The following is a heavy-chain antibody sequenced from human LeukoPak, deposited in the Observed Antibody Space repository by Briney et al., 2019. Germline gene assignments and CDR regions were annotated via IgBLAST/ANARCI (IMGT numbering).Heavy chain of an antibody. D-gene: IGHD6-6*01. V-gene: IGHV3-23*01. Sequence: GGSPRLSCAASGFTFSSYAMNWVRQAPEKGLEWVSGISGSGGSTYYADSVKGRFNIARDNRKNTVYMQMNRQRAEDTAVYYCAKDRGYTSSSASVYDYWGQGTLVTVSS. CDR1: GFTFSSYA. J-gene: IGHJ4*02. CDR2: ISGSGGST. CDR3: AKDRGYTSSSASVYDY.